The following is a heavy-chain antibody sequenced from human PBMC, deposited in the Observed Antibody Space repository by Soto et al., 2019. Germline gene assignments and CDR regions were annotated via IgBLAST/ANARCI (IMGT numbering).Heavy chain of an antibody. CDR1: GFTISSYW. D-gene: IGHD3-10*01. V-gene: IGHV3-7*01. CDR2: IKQDGSEK. Sequence: PGGSLRLSCAASGFTISSYWMSWVRQAPGKGLEWVANIKQDGSEKYYVDSVKGRFTISRDNAKNSLYLQMNSLRAEDTAVYYCAGMYYYGSGSYYPRGNWFDPWGQGTLVTVS. CDR3: AGMYYYGSGSYYPRGNWFDP. J-gene: IGHJ5*02.